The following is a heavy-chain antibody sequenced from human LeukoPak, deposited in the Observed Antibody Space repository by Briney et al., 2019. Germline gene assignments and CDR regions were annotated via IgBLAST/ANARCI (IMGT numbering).Heavy chain of an antibody. D-gene: IGHD6-13*01. V-gene: IGHV4-59*01. Sequence: SETLSLTCAVYGGSFSGYYWSWIRQPPGKGLEWIGYIYYSGSTNYNPSLKSRVTISVDTSKNQFSLELSSVTAADTAVYYCARDLGSPGDYWGQGTLVTVSS. CDR3: ARDLGSPGDY. CDR2: IYYSGST. J-gene: IGHJ4*02. CDR1: GGSFSGYY.